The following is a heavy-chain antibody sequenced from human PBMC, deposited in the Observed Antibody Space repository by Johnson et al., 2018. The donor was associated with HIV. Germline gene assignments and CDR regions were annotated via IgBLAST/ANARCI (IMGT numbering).Heavy chain of an antibody. CDR2: ISGSGGST. CDR3: ARDSRGVTGGDDAFDM. Sequence: VQLVEYGGGLVQPGGSLRLSCAASGFTFSSYAMSWVRQAPGKGLEWVSAISGSGGSTYYADSVKGRFTISRDNSKNTLYLQMNSLRAGDTAVYYCARDSRGVTGGDDAFDMWGQGTMVTVSS. V-gene: IGHV3-23*04. J-gene: IGHJ3*02. CDR1: GFTFSSYA. D-gene: IGHD1-26*01.